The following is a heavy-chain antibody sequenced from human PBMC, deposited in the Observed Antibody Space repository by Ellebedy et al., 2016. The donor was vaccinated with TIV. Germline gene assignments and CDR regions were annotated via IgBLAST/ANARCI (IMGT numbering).Heavy chain of an antibody. J-gene: IGHJ1*01. Sequence: GESLKISCAASGIPFNSYAMHWVRQTPGKGLEWVAVISYDGSGRYADSVKGRLTISRDNSKNTVFLQMNSLRAEDTAFYYCETDGGRWFDWDFQHWGQGTLVIVSA. CDR1: GIPFNSYA. CDR2: ISYDGSGR. D-gene: IGHD3-9*01. V-gene: IGHV3-30-3*01. CDR3: ETDGGRWFDWDFQH.